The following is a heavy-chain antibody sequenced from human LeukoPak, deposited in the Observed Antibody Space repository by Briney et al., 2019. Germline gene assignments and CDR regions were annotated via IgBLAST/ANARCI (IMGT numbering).Heavy chain of an antibody. D-gene: IGHD3-22*01. CDR2: IYYSGST. V-gene: IGHV4-39*07. CDR3: ARSGGLWLLTYYFDY. J-gene: IGHJ4*02. CDR1: GGSISSSSYY. Sequence: SETLSLTCTVSGGSISSSSYYWGWIRQPPGEGLEWIGSIYYSGSTYYNPSLKSRVTISVDTSKNQLSLKLSSVTAADTAVYFCARSGGLWLLTYYFDYWGQGTLVTVSS.